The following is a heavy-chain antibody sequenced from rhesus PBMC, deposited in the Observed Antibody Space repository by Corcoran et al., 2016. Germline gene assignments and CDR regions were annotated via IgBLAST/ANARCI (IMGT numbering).Heavy chain of an antibody. Sequence: QVQLQESGPGLVKPSETLSLTCAVAGASSRSYWWHWIRPPPGKGLVWIGEINGKSASTNYNPSLKSRVTISKDASKNQFSLKLSSVTAADTAVYYCARDRVATMGYNRFDVWGPGVLVTVSS. J-gene: IGHJ5-1*01. CDR3: ARDRVATMGYNRFDV. D-gene: IGHD4-29*01. V-gene: IGHV4-80*01. CDR1: GASSRSYW. CDR2: INGKSAST.